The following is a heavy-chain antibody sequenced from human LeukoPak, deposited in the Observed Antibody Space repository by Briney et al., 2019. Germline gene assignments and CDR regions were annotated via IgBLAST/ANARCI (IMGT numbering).Heavy chain of an antibody. D-gene: IGHD2-15*01. Sequence: TLSLTCTVSGGSISSGSYYWSWIRQPAGKGLEWIGRIYTSGSTNYNPSLKSRVTISVDTSKNQFSLKLSSVTAADTAVYYCARARIVVVAATVRRNAFDIWGQGTMVTVSS. CDR2: IYTSGST. J-gene: IGHJ3*02. V-gene: IGHV4-61*02. CDR3: ARARIVVVAATVRRNAFDI. CDR1: GGSISSGSYY.